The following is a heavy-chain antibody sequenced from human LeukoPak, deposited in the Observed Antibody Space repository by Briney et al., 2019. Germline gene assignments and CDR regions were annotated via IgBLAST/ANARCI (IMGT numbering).Heavy chain of an antibody. CDR2: VYDGGRT. CDR3: ARDYIVETGVVGFDM. CDR1: GDSIGTYF. J-gene: IGHJ3*02. V-gene: IGHV4-4*07. D-gene: IGHD2-8*02. Sequence: KPSETLSLTCTVSGDSIGTYFWNWIRQSAGEGLEWIGHVYDGGRTNYNPSLKGRVTISVDTSRNLFSLRLSSVTAADTAVYYCARDYIVETGVVGFDMRGQGTMVTVSS.